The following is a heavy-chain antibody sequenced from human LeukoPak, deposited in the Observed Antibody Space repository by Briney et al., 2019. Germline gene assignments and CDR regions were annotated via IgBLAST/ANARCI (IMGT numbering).Heavy chain of an antibody. J-gene: IGHJ4*02. V-gene: IGHV1-2*02. CDR2: INPNSGGT. CDR3: ARVVPRIVVVPAAPFGY. CDR1: GYTFTGYY. D-gene: IGHD2-2*01. Sequence: ASVKVSCKASGYTFTGYYMHWVRQAPGQGLEWTGWINPNSGGTNYAQKFQGRVTMTRDTSISTAYMELSRLRSDDTAVYYCARVVPRIVVVPAAPFGYWGQGTLVTVSS.